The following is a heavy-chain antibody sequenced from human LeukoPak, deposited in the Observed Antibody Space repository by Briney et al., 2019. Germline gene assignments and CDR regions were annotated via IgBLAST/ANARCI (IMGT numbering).Heavy chain of an antibody. D-gene: IGHD6-19*01. V-gene: IGHV3-11*01. Sequence: GGSVRLSCAVSGFTFSDYSMSWIRQAPGKGLEWVAYIAESGGIIYSADSVKGRLTVSRDNAKNSLYLQMNSLRAEDTAVYYCARESRGIEVAGPDYWGQGTLVTVSS. CDR3: ARESRGIEVAGPDY. J-gene: IGHJ4*02. CDR1: GFTFSDYS. CDR2: IAESGGII.